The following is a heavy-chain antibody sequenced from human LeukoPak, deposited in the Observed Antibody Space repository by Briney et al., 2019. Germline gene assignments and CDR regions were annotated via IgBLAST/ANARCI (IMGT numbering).Heavy chain of an antibody. J-gene: IGHJ6*02. CDR2: ISSSSSII. CDR3: ARVPVVATPGWDYYGMDV. D-gene: IGHD2-15*01. CDR1: AFTFSDYS. Sequence: GGSLRLSCAASAFTFSDYSMNWVRQTPEKGLEWLSYISSSSSIIYYADSVKGRFTISRDNAKNSLYLQMDSLRAEDTAVYYCARVPVVATPGWDYYGMDVWGQGTTVTVSS. V-gene: IGHV3-48*01.